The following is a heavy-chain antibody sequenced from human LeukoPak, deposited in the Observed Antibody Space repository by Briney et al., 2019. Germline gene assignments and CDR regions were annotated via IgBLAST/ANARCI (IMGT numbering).Heavy chain of an antibody. CDR3: ARTMTTVNWFDP. Sequence: GRSLRLSCAASGFTFSSYSMNWVRQAPGKGLEWVSSISSSSSYIYYADSVKGRFTISRDNAKNSLYLQMNSLRAEDTAVYYCARTMTTVNWFDPWGQGTLVTVSS. V-gene: IGHV3-21*01. CDR1: GFTFSSYS. CDR2: ISSSSSYI. D-gene: IGHD4-17*01. J-gene: IGHJ5*02.